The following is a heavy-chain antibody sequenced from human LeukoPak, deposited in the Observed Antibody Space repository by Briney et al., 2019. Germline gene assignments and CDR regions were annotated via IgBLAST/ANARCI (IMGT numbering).Heavy chain of an antibody. CDR1: GFTFSSYG. D-gene: IGHD6-19*01. V-gene: IGHV3-30*18. J-gene: IGHJ1*01. CDR2: ISYDGSNR. CDR3: AKPRYSSGWFLQH. Sequence: GGSLRLSCAASGFTFSSYGMHWARHAPGKGLEWVAVISYDGSNRYYADSVKGRFTISRDNSKNTLYLQMNSLRAEDTAVYYCAKPRYSSGWFLQHWGQGTLVTVSS.